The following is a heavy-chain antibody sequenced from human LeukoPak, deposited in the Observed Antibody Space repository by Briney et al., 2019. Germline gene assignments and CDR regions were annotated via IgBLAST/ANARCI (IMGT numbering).Heavy chain of an antibody. D-gene: IGHD2-2*01. J-gene: IGHJ4*02. CDR1: GFTFSSYW. CDR2: INQDGSEK. V-gene: IGHV3-7*01. CDR3: ARADQGPLDY. Sequence: GGSLRLSCAASGFTFSSYWMSWVRQAPGKGLEWVANINQDGSEKYYVDSVKGRFTISRDNAKNSLYLHMNSLRAEDTPVFYCARADQGPLDYWGQGTLVTVSS.